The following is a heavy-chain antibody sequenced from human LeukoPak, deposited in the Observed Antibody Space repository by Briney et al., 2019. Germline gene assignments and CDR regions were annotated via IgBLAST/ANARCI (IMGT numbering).Heavy chain of an antibody. CDR3: ARDRMSRAPTYFHH. Sequence: GGSLRLSCAASGFTFDEFGMHWVRQAPGKGLEWVSFVSGDGGRTDYADSVKGRFTISRDNRKNSLYLQMGSLTAEDTAFYFCARDRMSRAPTYFHHWGQGTLVTVS. CDR1: GFTFDEFG. CDR2: VSGDGGRT. D-gene: IGHD2-2*01. J-gene: IGHJ1*01. V-gene: IGHV3-43*02.